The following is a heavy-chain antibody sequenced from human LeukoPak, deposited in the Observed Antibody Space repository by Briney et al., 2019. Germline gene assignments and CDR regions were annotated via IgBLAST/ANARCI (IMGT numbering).Heavy chain of an antibody. CDR3: ARDDYYGSGSYPDY. V-gene: IGHV3-66*01. Sequence: PGGSLRLSCAASGFTVSSNYMSWVRQAPGKGLEWVSLLYSGGTTYYADSVKGRFTISRDNSKNTLSLQMNSLRAEDTAVYYCARDDYYGSGSYPDYWGQGTLVTVSS. D-gene: IGHD3-10*01. CDR1: GFTVSSNY. CDR2: LYSGGTT. J-gene: IGHJ4*02.